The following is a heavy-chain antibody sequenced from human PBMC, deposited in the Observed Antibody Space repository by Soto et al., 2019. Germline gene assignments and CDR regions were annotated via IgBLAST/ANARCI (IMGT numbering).Heavy chain of an antibody. D-gene: IGHD3-10*01. V-gene: IGHV4-34*01. CDR3: ARSEKDSGSGKYDFDY. CDR2: INHSGST. CDR1: GESFWRYY. J-gene: IGHJ4*02. Sequence: SETPSLTCAVYGESFWRYYWSWIRQPPGKGLEWIGEINHSGSTNYSPSLKSRVTISVDTSKNQFSLKLSSVTAADTAVYYCARSEKDSGSGKYDFDYWGQGTLVTVFS.